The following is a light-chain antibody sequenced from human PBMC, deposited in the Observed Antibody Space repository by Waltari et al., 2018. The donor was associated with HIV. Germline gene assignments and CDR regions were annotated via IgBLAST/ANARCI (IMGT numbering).Light chain of an antibody. J-gene: IGLJ3*02. CDR1: NIRTKS. Sequence: SYVLTQPPSVSVAPGQTARITCGGNNIRTKSVHWYQQKPGQALVLVVFDDVDRPSGIPERFSGSNAGNMATLTISRVEAGDEADYYCQVWDSGSEPPVLFGGGTKLTVL. CDR2: DDV. V-gene: IGLV3-21*02. CDR3: QVWDSGSEPPVL.